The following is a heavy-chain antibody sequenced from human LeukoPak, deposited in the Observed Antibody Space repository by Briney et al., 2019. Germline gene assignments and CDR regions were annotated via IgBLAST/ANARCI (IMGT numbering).Heavy chain of an antibody. CDR1: GFTFYYYA. CDR2: ISGDGSTT. V-gene: IGHV3-43*02. Sequence: GGSLRHSCAASGFTFYYYAMHCVRQGPGKGLEWVSYISGDGSTTYSADSVKGRFTISRDNSKASLFLQMNSLRTEDTAFYYCPKAPIATCFYMHAWGRGTLVTVSS. D-gene: IGHD3-9*01. J-gene: IGHJ5*02. CDR3: PKAPIATCFYMHA.